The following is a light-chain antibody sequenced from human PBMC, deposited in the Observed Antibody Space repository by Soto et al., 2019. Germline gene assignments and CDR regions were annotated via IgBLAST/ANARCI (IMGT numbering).Light chain of an antibody. CDR3: QQYNNWLWT. CDR1: QSVRSN. CDR2: GAS. J-gene: IGKJ1*01. V-gene: IGKV3-15*01. Sequence: EIVMTQSPATPSVSPGERATLSCRASQSVRSNLAWYQQKPGQAPRLLIYGASTRAAGIPARFSGSGSGTEFTLTISSLQSEDFAVYYCQQYNNWLWTFGQGTKVDIK.